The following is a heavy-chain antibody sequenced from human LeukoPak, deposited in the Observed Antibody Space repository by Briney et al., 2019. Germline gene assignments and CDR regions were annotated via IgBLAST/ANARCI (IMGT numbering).Heavy chain of an antibody. CDR2: IRYDGSKK. V-gene: IGHV3-30*02. Sequence: PGGSLRLSCAASGFTFSSYGMHWVRQAPGKGLEWVAFIRYDGSKKYYADSVKGPITISRDNSKNTLYLQMNSLRAEDTAVYYCANDEGDSPGDYWGQGTLVTVSS. D-gene: IGHD2-21*02. CDR1: GFTFSSYG. CDR3: ANDEGDSPGDY. J-gene: IGHJ4*02.